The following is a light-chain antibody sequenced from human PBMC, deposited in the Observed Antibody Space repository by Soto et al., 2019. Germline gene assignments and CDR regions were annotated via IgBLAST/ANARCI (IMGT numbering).Light chain of an antibody. V-gene: IGKV3-15*01. CDR2: ATS. Sequence: ETLLTQSPATLSMSPGETATLSCRASQSVSNSLAWYRQRPGQPPSLLIYATSTRATGVPARFTGSGSGTEFTLTISSLQSEDFAVYYCHQYYDWPPWTFGQGTKEEI. J-gene: IGKJ1*01. CDR3: HQYYDWPPWT. CDR1: QSVSNS.